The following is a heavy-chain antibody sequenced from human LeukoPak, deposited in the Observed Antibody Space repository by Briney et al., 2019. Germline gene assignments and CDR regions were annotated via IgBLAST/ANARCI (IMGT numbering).Heavy chain of an antibody. D-gene: IGHD6-13*01. V-gene: IGHV3-49*03. CDR3: TRETYVPGIAAATYYFDY. J-gene: IGHJ4*02. CDR1: GFTFSDYY. Sequence: PGGSLRLSCAASGFTFSDYYMSWIRQAPGKGLEWVGFIRSKAYGGTTEYAASVKGRFTISRDDSKSIAYLQMDSLKTEDTAVYYCTRETYVPGIAAATYYFDYWGQGTLVTVSS. CDR2: IRSKAYGGTT.